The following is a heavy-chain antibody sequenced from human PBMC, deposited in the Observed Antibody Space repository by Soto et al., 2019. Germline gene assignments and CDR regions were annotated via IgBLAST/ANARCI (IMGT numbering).Heavy chain of an antibody. CDR1: GGTFSSSA. J-gene: IGHJ6*02. D-gene: IGHD2-8*01. V-gene: IGHV1-69*12. CDR2: IIPIFSTA. Sequence: QVQLVQSGAEVKKPGSSVKVSCKASGGTFSSSAISWVRQAPGQGLEWMGGIIPIFSTAEYAQKFQGRVTITADESTSTDFMEVSSLRSEDTAVYYCASNGESYYYYGMDVWGQGTTVTVSS. CDR3: ASNGESYYYYGMDV.